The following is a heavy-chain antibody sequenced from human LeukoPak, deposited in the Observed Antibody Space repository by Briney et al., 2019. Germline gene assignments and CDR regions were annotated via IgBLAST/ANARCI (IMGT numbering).Heavy chain of an antibody. CDR2: ISSSDSST. V-gene: IGHV3-48*03. CDR1: GFTFRSYE. J-gene: IGHJ5*02. D-gene: IGHD3-22*01. Sequence: GGSLRLSCAASGFTFRSYEMNWVRQAPGKGLEWVSYISSSDSSTHYADSVKGRFTISRDNAKNSLYLQMNSLRVEDMGVYYCARETRGHYYDSSGPDHWGQGTLVIVSS. CDR3: ARETRGHYYDSSGPDH.